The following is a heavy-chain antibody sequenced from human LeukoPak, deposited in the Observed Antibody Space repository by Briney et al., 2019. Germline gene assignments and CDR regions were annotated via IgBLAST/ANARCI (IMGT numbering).Heavy chain of an antibody. V-gene: IGHV4-31*03. Sequence: PSETLSLTCPVSGGSISSGGYYWSWIRQHPGKGLEWIGYIYYSGSTYYNPSLKSRVTISVDTSKNQFSLKLSSVTAADTAVYYCARDQTVGITMVRGDKKSYGMDVWGQGTTVTVSS. CDR1: GGSISSGGYY. J-gene: IGHJ6*02. CDR2: IYYSGST. D-gene: IGHD3-10*01. CDR3: ARDQTVGITMVRGDKKSYGMDV.